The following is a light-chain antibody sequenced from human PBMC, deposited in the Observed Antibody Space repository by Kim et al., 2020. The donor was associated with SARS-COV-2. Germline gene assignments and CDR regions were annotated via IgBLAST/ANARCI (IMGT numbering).Light chain of an antibody. CDR3: QAWDSSTGV. V-gene: IGLV3-1*01. Sequence: SYELTQPPSVSVSPGQTASITCSGDKLGDKYACWYQQKPGQSPVLVIYQDNKRPSGIPERFSGSNSGNTATLTISWTQAMDEADYYCQAWDSSTGVFGGGTKLTVL. CDR1: KLGDKY. CDR2: QDN. J-gene: IGLJ3*02.